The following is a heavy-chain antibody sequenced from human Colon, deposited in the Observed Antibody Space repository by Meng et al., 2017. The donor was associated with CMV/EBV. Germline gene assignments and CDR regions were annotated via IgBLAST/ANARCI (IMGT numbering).Heavy chain of an antibody. CDR2: VRDDGNS. J-gene: IGHJ6*02. CDR3: ARTKRDDKYPRIGMDV. CDR1: GGSLSGYY. D-gene: IGHD2-21*01. V-gene: IGHV4-34*01. Sequence: SETLSLTCGVSGGSLSGYYWAWIRQPPGKGLQWIGEVRDDGNSNYIPSLKRRLSMSMDTSRNQISLKMTAVTAADTAVYYCARTKRDDKYPRIGMDVWGQGTTVTVSS.